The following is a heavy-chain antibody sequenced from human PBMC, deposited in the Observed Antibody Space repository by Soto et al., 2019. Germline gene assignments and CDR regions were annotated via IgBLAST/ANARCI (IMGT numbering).Heavy chain of an antibody. J-gene: IGHJ4*02. CDR1: GGSISDGAYY. Sequence: QVQLQESGPGLVKPSQTLSLTCTVSGGSISDGAYYWSWIRQPPGKGLEWIGHIYNSGNTYNNPPLRSRLTISLDTSKSQFSLTLNSVTAADTAVYYCASGLSGDKVDQWGQGTLVTVSS. CDR2: IYNSGNT. D-gene: IGHD2-21*01. V-gene: IGHV4-30-4*01. CDR3: ASGLSGDKVDQ.